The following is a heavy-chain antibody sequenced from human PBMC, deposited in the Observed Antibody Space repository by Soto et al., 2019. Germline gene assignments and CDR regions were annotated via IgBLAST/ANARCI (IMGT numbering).Heavy chain of an antibody. D-gene: IGHD3-3*01. CDR1: GFTFSSYG. CDR3: AKDADNDFWSGYRAQGFDY. V-gene: IGHV3-30*18. J-gene: IGHJ4*02. CDR2: ISYDGSNK. Sequence: GGSLRLSCAASGFTFSSYGMHWVRQAPGKGLEWVAVISYDGSNKYYADSVKGRFTISRDNSKNTLYLQMNSLRAEDTAVYYCAKDADNDFWSGYRAQGFDYWGQGTLVTVSS.